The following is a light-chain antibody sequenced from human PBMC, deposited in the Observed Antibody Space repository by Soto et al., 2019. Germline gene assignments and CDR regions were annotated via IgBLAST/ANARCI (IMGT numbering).Light chain of an antibody. CDR2: SAS. V-gene: IGKV3-11*01. CDR3: QQRSNWIT. CDR1: QTVSTY. Sequence: VLTQSRTILSLSPGSRPTLPCRTNQTVSTYLAWYQHKTGQAPRLLIYSASKRATGIPARFSGSGSGTDFTLTISSLEPEDFAIDYCQQRSNWITFGQGTRLEIK. J-gene: IGKJ5*01.